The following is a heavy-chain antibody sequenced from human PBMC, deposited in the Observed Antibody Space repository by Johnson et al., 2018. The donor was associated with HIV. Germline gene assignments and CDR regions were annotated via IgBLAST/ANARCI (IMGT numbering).Heavy chain of an antibody. V-gene: IGHV3-66*01. J-gene: IGHJ3*02. CDR1: GFTVSSNY. Sequence: VQVVESGGGVVQPGRSLRLSCAASGFTVSSNYMNWVRQAPGKGLEWVSVIYSGGSTYYADYVKGRFTISRDNSKNTLYLQMNSLSAEDTAVYYCARWGYSGSPNGRGAFDIWGQGTMVTVSS. CDR2: IYSGGST. D-gene: IGHD1-26*01. CDR3: ARWGYSGSPNGRGAFDI.